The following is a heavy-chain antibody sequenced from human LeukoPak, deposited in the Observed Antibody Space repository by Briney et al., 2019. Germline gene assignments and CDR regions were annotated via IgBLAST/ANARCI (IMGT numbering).Heavy chain of an antibody. J-gene: IGHJ4*02. CDR2: ISGSGGST. CDR3: AIRQTTVTFSSDY. CDR1: GFTFSSYA. D-gene: IGHD4-17*01. Sequence: GGSLRLSCAASGFTFSSYAMSWVRQAPGKGLEWVSAISGSGGSTYYADSVKGRFTISRDNSRNTLYLQMNSLRAEDTAVYYCAIRQTTVTFSSDYWGQGTLVTVSS. V-gene: IGHV3-23*01.